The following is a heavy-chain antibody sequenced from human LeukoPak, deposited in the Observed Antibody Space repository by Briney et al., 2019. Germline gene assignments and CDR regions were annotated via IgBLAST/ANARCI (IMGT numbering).Heavy chain of an antibody. CDR3: ARGLRGYSGYDYGYYYYYGMDV. CDR1: GYTFTSYD. D-gene: IGHD5-12*01. Sequence: ASVKVSCKASGYTFTSYDINWVRQATGQGLEWMGWMNPNSGNTGYAQKFQGRVTMTRNTSISTAYMELSSLRSEDTAVYYCARGLRGYSGYDYGYYYYYGMDVWGQGTTVTVSS. J-gene: IGHJ6*02. V-gene: IGHV1-8*01. CDR2: MNPNSGNT.